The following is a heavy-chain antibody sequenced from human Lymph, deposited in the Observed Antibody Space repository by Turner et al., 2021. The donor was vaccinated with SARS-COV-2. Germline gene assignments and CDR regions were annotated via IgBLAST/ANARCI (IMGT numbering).Heavy chain of an antibody. CDR3: ARCRDLQSMVRGVDPFDY. D-gene: IGHD3-10*01. CDR2: VHPNSGGT. Sequence: QVLLVQSGPVVKKPGASVTVSCQASGYTLTGYYMHWVRQAPGQGHEWMGWVHPNSGGTNDAQKFQGRVTMTRDTSISTAYMDLSRLRSDDTAMYYGARCRDLQSMVRGVDPFDYWGQGTLVTVSS. V-gene: IGHV1-2*02. CDR1: GYTLTGYY. J-gene: IGHJ4*02.